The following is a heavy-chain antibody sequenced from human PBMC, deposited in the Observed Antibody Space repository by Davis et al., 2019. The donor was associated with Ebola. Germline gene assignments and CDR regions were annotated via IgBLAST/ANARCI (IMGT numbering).Heavy chain of an antibody. CDR1: GSSFHTYT. CDR2: ISTDGSTT. D-gene: IGHD5-24*01. CDR3: AREGGRDGYPTYFDY. V-gene: IGHV3-30*04. Sequence: PGGSLRLSCAASGSSFHTYTINWFRQAPGRGLEWLAVISTDGSTTFYADSVKGRFTISKDNSKNTLYLRMNSLRAEDTAVYYCAREGGRDGYPTYFDYWGQGTLVTVSS. J-gene: IGHJ4*02.